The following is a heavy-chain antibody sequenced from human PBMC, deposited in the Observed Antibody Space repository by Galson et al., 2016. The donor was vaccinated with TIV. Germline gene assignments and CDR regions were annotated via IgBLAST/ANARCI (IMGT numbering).Heavy chain of an antibody. Sequence: QSGAEVKKPGESLRISCKASGYIFTNFYLHWVRQAPGQGLEWMGIMNPDSGSTTYAQKFQGRVTMTRDTSTSTSYMEVSSLRSEDTAVYFCARDYRIMITTTLDLWGHGTLVTVSS. V-gene: IGHV1-46*01. CDR3: ARDYRIMITTTLDL. J-gene: IGHJ5*02. CDR1: GYIFTNFY. D-gene: IGHD3-16*01. CDR2: MNPDSGST.